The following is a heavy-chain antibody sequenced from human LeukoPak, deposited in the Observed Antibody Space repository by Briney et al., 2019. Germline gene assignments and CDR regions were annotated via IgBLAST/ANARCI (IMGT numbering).Heavy chain of an antibody. CDR1: GFTFSSYE. V-gene: IGHV3-48*03. CDR2: ISSSGSTI. J-gene: IGHJ4*02. Sequence: GGSLRLSCAASGFTFSSYEMKWVHQATGKGLEWVSYISSSGSTIYYADSVKGRFTISRDNAKNSLYLQMNSLRAEDTAVYYCARDQCFGALDYWGQGTLVTVSS. CDR3: ARDQCFGALDY. D-gene: IGHD3-3*01.